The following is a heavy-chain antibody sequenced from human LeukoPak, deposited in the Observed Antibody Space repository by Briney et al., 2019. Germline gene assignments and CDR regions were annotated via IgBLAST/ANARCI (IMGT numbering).Heavy chain of an antibody. V-gene: IGHV3-21*04. CDR1: GFTFSSYS. CDR3: ARDLGAVTGLRAFDY. J-gene: IGHJ4*02. D-gene: IGHD4-17*01. CDR2: ISSSSSYI. Sequence: PGGSLRLSCAASGFTFSSYSMNWVRQAPGKGLEWVSSISSSSSYIYYADSVKGRFTISRDNAKNSLYLQMNSLRAEDTAVYYCARDLGAVTGLRAFDYWGQGTLVTVSS.